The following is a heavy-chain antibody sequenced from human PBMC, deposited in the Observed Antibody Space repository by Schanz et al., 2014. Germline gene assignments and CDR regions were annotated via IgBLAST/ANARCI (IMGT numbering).Heavy chain of an antibody. CDR3: ARDRGHVEQLVLEWYYAMDV. J-gene: IGHJ6*02. D-gene: IGHD6-6*01. Sequence: QVQLVQSGAEVEKPGASVKVSCKASGYTFISYGISWVRQAPGQGLEWMGWISAYNGNTNYAQKFQGRVIMTTDKSTGTAYMELRSLRFDDTAVYYCARDRGHVEQLVLEWYYAMDVWGQGTTVAVSS. CDR1: GYTFISYG. V-gene: IGHV1-18*01. CDR2: ISAYNGNT.